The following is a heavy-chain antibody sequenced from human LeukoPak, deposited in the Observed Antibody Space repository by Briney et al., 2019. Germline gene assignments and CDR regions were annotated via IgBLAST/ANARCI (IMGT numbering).Heavy chain of an antibody. CDR3: ARTLKDAYLNAFLN. Sequence: SETLSLTCTVSGGSINSYYWNWLRQPPGKALEWIGYVYYSGSTNYTPFFKSRLTISVDTSKNQFSLNLRSVTAADTAVYYCARTLKDAYLNAFLNWGQRNPVSASS. CDR2: VYYSGST. CDR1: GGSINSYY. V-gene: IGHV4-59*01. J-gene: IGHJ4*02. D-gene: IGHD3-16*01.